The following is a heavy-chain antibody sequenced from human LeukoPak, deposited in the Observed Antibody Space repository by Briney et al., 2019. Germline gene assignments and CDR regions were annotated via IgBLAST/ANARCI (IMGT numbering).Heavy chain of an antibody. CDR1: GFTFDDYA. CDR2: ISWNSGSI. V-gene: IGHV3-9*01. D-gene: IGHD3-22*01. J-gene: IGHJ3*02. CDR3: AKDSGYYYDSGAFDI. Sequence: PGASLRLSCAASGFTFDDYAMHWVRQAPGKGLEWVSGISWNSGSIGYADSVKGRFTISRDNAKNSLYLQMNSLRAEDTALYYCAKDSGYYYDSGAFDIWGQGTMVTVSP.